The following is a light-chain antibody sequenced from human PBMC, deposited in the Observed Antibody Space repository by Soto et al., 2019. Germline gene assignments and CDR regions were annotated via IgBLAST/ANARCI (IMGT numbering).Light chain of an antibody. J-gene: IGLJ2*01. Sequence: QPVLTQPASVSGSPGQSITISCSGTSSDVGRYNDVSWYQQHPGKAPKLMIYEVSKRPSGVSNRFSGSKSGNTASLTISGLQAEDEADYYCCSYAGSNIGVIFGGGTKVTVL. CDR1: SSDVGRYND. CDR2: EVS. CDR3: CSYAGSNIGVI. V-gene: IGLV2-23*02.